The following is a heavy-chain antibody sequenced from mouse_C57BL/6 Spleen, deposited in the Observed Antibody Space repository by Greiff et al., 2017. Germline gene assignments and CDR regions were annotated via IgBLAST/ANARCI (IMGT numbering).Heavy chain of an antibody. CDR2: IDPETGGT. Sequence: QVQLQQSGAELVRPGASVTLSCKASGYTFTDYEMHWVKQTPVHGLEWIGAIDPETGGTAYNQKFKGKAILTADKSSSTAYMELRRLTSEDSAVYYCTRLYYGSSYGYYAMDYWGQGTSVTVSS. CDR1: GYTFTDYE. V-gene: IGHV1-15*01. D-gene: IGHD1-1*01. CDR3: TRLYYGSSYGYYAMDY. J-gene: IGHJ4*01.